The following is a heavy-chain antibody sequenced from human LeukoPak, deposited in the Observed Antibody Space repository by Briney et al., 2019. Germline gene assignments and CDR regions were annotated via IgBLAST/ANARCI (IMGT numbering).Heavy chain of an antibody. CDR1: GGSISSGGYS. CDR3: ARAGWAMWFDP. CDR2: IYHSGST. D-gene: IGHD1-26*01. Sequence: SETLSLTCAVSGGSISSGGYSWSWIRQPPGKGLEWIGYIYHSGSTYYNPSLKSRVTVSVDRSKNQFSLKLSSVTAADTAVYYCARAGWAMWFDPWGRGTLVTVSS. J-gene: IGHJ5*02. V-gene: IGHV4-30-2*01.